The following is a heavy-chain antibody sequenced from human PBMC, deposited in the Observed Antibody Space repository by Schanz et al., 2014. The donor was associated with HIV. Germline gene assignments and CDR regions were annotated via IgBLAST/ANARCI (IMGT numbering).Heavy chain of an antibody. V-gene: IGHV1-69*01. CDR2: IIPLFGTS. CDR1: GGTFINYA. J-gene: IGHJ4*02. D-gene: IGHD6-13*01. CDR3: ARDSPVAAGTLDY. Sequence: QVQLVQSGGEVKKPGSSVKVFCRASGGTFINYAFSWGRQAPGQGLEGTGGIIPLFGTSNYAQKFQGRATITADESTSTAYMELSSLRSEDTAVYYCARDSPVAAGTLDYWGQGTLVTVSS.